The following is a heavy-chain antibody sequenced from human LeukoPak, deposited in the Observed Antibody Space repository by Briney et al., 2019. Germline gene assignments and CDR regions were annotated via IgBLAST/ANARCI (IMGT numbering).Heavy chain of an antibody. V-gene: IGHV1-2*02. CDR1: GYTFTGYY. D-gene: IGHD1-26*01. CDR3: ASSTWSGSDFDY. CDR2: INPNSGGT. J-gene: IGHJ4*02. Sequence: ASMKVSCKASGYTFTGYYMHWVRQAPGQGLECMGWINPNSGGTNYAQKFQGRVTMTRDTSISTAYMELSRLRSDDTAVYYCASSTWSGSDFDYWGQGTLVTVSS.